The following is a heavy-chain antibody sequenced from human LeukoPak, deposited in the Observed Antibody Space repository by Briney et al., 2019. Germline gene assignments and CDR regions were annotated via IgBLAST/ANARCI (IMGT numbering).Heavy chain of an antibody. D-gene: IGHD3-22*01. CDR3: ARDNYDSSTPYYFDY. J-gene: IGHJ4*02. CDR1: GFTFSSYN. V-gene: IGHV3-48*04. CDR2: ISDSGTTI. Sequence: PGGSLRLSCAASGFTFSSYNMNWVRQAPGKGLEWVSYISDSGTTIYYADSVKGRFTISRDNAKNSLYLQMSSLRAEDTAVYYCARDNYDSSTPYYFDYWGQGTLVTVSS.